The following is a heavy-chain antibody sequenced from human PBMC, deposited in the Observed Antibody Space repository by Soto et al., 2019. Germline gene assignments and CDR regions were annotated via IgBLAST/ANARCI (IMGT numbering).Heavy chain of an antibody. J-gene: IGHJ4*02. CDR3: ARVGDRDTYYYDSSGYYFDY. CDR1: GYTFTSYD. D-gene: IGHD3-22*01. CDR2: MNPNSGNT. V-gene: IGHV1-8*01. Sequence: QVQLVQSGAEVKKPGASVKVSCKASGYTFTSYDINWVRQATGQGLEWMGWMNPNSGNTGYAQKFQGRVTMTRNTSISTAYMELSSLRSEDTAVYYCARVGDRDTYYYDSSGYYFDYWGQGTLVTVSS.